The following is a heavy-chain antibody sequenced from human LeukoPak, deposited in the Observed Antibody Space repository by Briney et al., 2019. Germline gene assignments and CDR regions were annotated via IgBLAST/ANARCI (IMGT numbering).Heavy chain of an antibody. Sequence: GGSLRLSCAASGFTFSGYAMHWVRQAAGKGLEWVALISYDGSNKYYADSVKGRFTISRDNSKNTVYLQMNSLRAEDTAVYYCASLEYQLLAPPHALFDYWGQGTLVTVPS. J-gene: IGHJ4*02. CDR2: ISYDGSNK. CDR1: GFTFSGYA. D-gene: IGHD2-2*01. CDR3: ASLEYQLLAPPHALFDY. V-gene: IGHV3-30-3*01.